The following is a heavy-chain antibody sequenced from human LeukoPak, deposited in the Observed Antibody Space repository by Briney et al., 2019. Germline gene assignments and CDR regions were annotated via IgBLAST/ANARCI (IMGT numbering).Heavy chain of an antibody. CDR2: INPNSGGT. CDR3: ATPATDYYDSSE. J-gene: IGHJ4*02. CDR1: GYTFTGYY. D-gene: IGHD3-22*01. V-gene: IGHV1-2*02. Sequence: ASVRVSCKASGYTFTGYYMHWVRQAPGQGLEWMGWINPNSGGTNYAQKFQGRVTMTRDTSISTAYMELSRLRSDDTAVYYCATPATDYYDSSEWGQGTLVTVSS.